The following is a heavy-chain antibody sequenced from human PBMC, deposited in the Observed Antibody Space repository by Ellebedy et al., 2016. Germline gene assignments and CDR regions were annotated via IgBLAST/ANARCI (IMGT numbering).Heavy chain of an antibody. D-gene: IGHD3-22*01. J-gene: IGHJ6*02. CDR2: IYYSGST. CDR1: GGSISSGGYY. Sequence: SETLSLXXTVSGGSISSGGYYWSWIRQHPGKGLEWIGYIYYSGSTYYNPSLKSRVTISVDTSKNQFSLKLSSVTAADTAVYYCARDRHDSSGYLYYYYYGMDVWGQGTTVTVSS. V-gene: IGHV4-31*03. CDR3: ARDRHDSSGYLYYYYYGMDV.